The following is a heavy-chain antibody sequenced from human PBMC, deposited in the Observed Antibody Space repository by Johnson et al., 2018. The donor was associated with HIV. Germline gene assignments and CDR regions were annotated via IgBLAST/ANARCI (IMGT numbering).Heavy chain of an antibody. CDR1: GVTFSNAW. CDR2: INWNGDNT. V-gene: IGHV3-20*04. Sequence: MQLVESGGGLIKPGGSLRLSCAASGVTFSNAWMSWVRQAPGKGLECVSGINWNGDNTGYADSVKGRFTIFRDNARNSMYLQMNSLRVEDTALYYCARVRTGDSSGYHDAFDIWGQGTMVTVSS. CDR3: ARVRTGDSSGYHDAFDI. J-gene: IGHJ3*02. D-gene: IGHD3-22*01.